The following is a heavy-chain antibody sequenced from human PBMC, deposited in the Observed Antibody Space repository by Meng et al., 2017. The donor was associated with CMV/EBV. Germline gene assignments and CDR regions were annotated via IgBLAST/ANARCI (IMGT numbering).Heavy chain of an antibody. J-gene: IGHJ4*02. CDR2: IKQDGSEK. CDR1: GFTFSSYS. D-gene: IGHD3-16*01. CDR3: ARDIMYLDY. Sequence: GESLKISCAASGFTFSSYSMNWVRQAPGKGLEWVANIKQDGSEKYYVDSVKGRFTISRDNAKNSLYLQMNSLRAEDTAVYYCARDIMYLDYWGQGTLVTVSS. V-gene: IGHV3-7*01.